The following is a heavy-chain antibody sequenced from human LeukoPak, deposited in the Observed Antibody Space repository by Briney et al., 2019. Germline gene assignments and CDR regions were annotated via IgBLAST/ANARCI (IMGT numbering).Heavy chain of an antibody. CDR1: GYTFTGYY. D-gene: IGHD6-6*01. CDR2: INPNSSGT. Sequence: ASVKVSCKASGYTFTGYYMHWVRQAPGQGLEWMGWINPNSSGTNYAQKFQGRVTMTRDTSISTAYMELSRLRSDDTAVYYCARAARPPSGMDVWGQGTTVTVSS. J-gene: IGHJ6*02. V-gene: IGHV1-2*02. CDR3: ARAARPPSGMDV.